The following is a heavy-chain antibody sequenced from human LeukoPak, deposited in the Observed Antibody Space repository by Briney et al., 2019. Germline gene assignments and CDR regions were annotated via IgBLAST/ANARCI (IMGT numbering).Heavy chain of an antibody. J-gene: IGHJ6*03. V-gene: IGHV4-39*07. CDR1: GGSISTSSYY. CDR2: IYYSGST. CDR3: AREDSGSYYNYYYFYMDV. Sequence: ASETLSLTRTVSGGSISTSSYYWGWIRQPPGKGLECIGNIYYSGSTYYNPSLKSRVTLSVDTSKTQFSLRLSSVTAADTAVYYCAREDSGSYYNYYYFYMDVWGKGTTVTISS. D-gene: IGHD3-10*01.